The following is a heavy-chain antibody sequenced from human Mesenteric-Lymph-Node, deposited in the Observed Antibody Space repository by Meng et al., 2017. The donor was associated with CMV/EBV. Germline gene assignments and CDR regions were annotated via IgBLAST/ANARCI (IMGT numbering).Heavy chain of an antibody. V-gene: IGHV3-30-3*01. D-gene: IGHD3-10*01. CDR2: VSYDGSEN. CDR3: ARAPGGSFDV. J-gene: IGHJ6*02. Sequence: GESLKISCVVSGYTFGSYTMHWVRQAPGKGLEWVASVSYDGSENYYRDSVRGRFTISRDNSKNTLYLQMNSLRTEDTAKYHCARAPGGSFDVWGQGTTVTVSS. CDR1: GYTFGSYT.